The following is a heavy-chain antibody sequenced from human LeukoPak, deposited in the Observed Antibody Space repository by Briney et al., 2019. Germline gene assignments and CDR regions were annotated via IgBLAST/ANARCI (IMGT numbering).Heavy chain of an antibody. D-gene: IGHD3-22*01. Sequence: PSETLSLTCSVSDDSITMYYWTWIRQPPGKGLEWIGYVDHTGSTNFNPSLNGRVSISRDTSKNLFSLRLRSVTAADTAVYYCARVRRTTMRVRDNDAFDIWGQGTVVTVSS. V-gene: IGHV4-59*01. J-gene: IGHJ3*02. CDR3: ARVRRTTMRVRDNDAFDI. CDR1: DDSITMYY. CDR2: VDHTGST.